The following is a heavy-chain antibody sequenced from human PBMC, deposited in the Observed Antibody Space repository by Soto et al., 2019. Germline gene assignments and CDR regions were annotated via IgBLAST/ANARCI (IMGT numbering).Heavy chain of an antibody. D-gene: IGHD5-18*01. Sequence: EVQLVESGGGLVQPGGSLRLSCAASGFSFSNYWIHWVRQAPGKGLVWVSRIKTDGSSTDYAASVKGRFTISRDNAKNTLYLQMISLTAEDTAVYYCAKREGNTYGLFHWGQGTLVTVSS. CDR1: GFSFSNYW. CDR2: IKTDGSST. V-gene: IGHV3-74*01. CDR3: AKREGNTYGLFH. J-gene: IGHJ4*02.